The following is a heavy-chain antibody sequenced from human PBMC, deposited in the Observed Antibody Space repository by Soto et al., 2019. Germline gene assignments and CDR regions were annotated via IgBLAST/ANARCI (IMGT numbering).Heavy chain of an antibody. V-gene: IGHV1-69*13. CDR3: ARVDSTYYYDSSGYYYPPPLDY. J-gene: IGHJ4*02. D-gene: IGHD3-22*01. Sequence: GASVKFSCKASAGTFRIYAISCLQHPPGQVLEWMGGIIPIFGTANYAQKFQGRVTITADESTSTAYMELSSLRSEDTAVYYCARVDSTYYYDSSGYYYPPPLDYWGQGTLVPVCS. CDR2: IIPIFGTA. CDR1: AGTFRIYA.